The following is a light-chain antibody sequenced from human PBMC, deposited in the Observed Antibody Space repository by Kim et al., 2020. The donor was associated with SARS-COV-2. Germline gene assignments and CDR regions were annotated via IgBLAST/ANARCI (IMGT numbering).Light chain of an antibody. CDR1: TSNIATNT. J-gene: IGLJ2*01. Sequence: QSVLTQPPSASGTPGQRVTISCSGDTSNIATNTVNWYQLLPGTAPKLLIHTNNQRPSGVPDRFSGFKADTSASLAISGLQSEDEGDYYCAAWDDSLNGFVVFGGGTQLTVL. V-gene: IGLV1-44*01. CDR3: AAWDDSLNGFVV. CDR2: TNN.